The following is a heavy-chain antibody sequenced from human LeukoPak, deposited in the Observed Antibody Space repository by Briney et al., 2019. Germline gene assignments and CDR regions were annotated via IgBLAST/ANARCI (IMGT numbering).Heavy chain of an antibody. J-gene: IGHJ4*02. CDR1: GFTFTSYA. CDR3: AKDPYSGSPDYYFDY. D-gene: IGHD1-26*01. V-gene: IGHV3-23*01. Sequence: GGSLRLSCAASGFTFTSYAMSWVRQAPGKGLEWVSAISGSGGRTYYADSVKGRFTVSRDNSKNTLYVQMNRLRAEDTAVYYCAKDPYSGSPDYYFDYWGQGTLVTVSS. CDR2: ISGSGGRT.